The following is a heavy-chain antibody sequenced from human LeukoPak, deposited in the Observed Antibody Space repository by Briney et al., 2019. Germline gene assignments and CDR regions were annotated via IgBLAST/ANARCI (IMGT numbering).Heavy chain of an antibody. D-gene: IGHD6-19*01. J-gene: IGHJ4*02. Sequence: SETLSLTCTVSGGSISSGGYYWSWIRQHPGKGLEWIGYIYYSGSTYYNPSLKSRVTISVDTSKNQFSLKLNSVTAADTAVYYCARDSSGWPYYFDYWGQGTLVTVSS. CDR1: GGSISSGGYY. CDR3: ARDSSGWPYYFDY. V-gene: IGHV4-31*03. CDR2: IYYSGST.